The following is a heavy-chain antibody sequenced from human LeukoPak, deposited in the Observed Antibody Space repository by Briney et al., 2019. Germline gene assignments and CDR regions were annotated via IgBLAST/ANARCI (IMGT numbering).Heavy chain of an antibody. CDR1: GDSISNSY. Sequence: SETLSLTCTVSGDSISNSYWSWLRQPPGEALEWIGYIYYSGSTNYNPSLKSRVTISVDTSKNHFSLKLSSVTAADTAVYYCAREGVILWFGELYSWFDPWGQGTLVTVSS. V-gene: IGHV4-59*01. CDR3: AREGVILWFGELYSWFDP. CDR2: IYYSGST. J-gene: IGHJ5*02. D-gene: IGHD3-10*01.